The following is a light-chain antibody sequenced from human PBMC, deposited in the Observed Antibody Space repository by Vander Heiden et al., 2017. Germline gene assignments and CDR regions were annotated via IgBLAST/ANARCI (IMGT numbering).Light chain of an antibody. Sequence: QSVLTQPPSAAGTPGQRVTIPCPGSSSNIGSNTVNWYQLPGTAPKLLIYSNNQRPSGVPDRFSGSKSGTSASLAIGGLQAEDEADYYCAAWDDSLNGFYVFGTGTKVTVL. V-gene: IGLV1-44*01. CDR2: SNN. CDR3: AAWDDSLNGFYV. J-gene: IGLJ1*01. CDR1: SSNIGSNT.